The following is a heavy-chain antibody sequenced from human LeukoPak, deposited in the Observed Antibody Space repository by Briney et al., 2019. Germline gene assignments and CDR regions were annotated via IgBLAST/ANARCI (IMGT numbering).Heavy chain of an antibody. J-gene: IGHJ4*02. CDR1: GYTFTGYY. CDR3: ARDPERHCSGGSCSDY. CDR2: INPNSGGT. D-gene: IGHD2-15*01. V-gene: IGHV1-2*02. Sequence: ASVKVSCKASGYTFTGYYMHWVRQAPGQGLEWMGWINPNSGGTNYAQKFQGRVTMTGDTSISTAYMELSRLRSDDTAVYYCARDPERHCSGGSCSDYWGQGTLVTVSS.